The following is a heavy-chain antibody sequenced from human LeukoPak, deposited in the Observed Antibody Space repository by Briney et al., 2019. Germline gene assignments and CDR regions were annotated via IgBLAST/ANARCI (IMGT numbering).Heavy chain of an antibody. J-gene: IGHJ4*02. CDR3: AKVPSLIAAAGTDY. D-gene: IGHD6-13*01. V-gene: IGHV3-30*02. CDR1: GFTFSSYG. Sequence: GGSLRLSCAASGFTFSSYGMHGVRQAPGKGLEWVAFIRYDGSNKYYADSVKGRFTISRDNSKNTLYLQMNSLRAEDTAVYYCAKVPSLIAAAGTDYWGQGTLVTVSS. CDR2: IRYDGSNK.